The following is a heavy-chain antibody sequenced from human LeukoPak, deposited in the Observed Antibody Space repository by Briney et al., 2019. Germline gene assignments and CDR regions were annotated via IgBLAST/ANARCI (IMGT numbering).Heavy chain of an antibody. V-gene: IGHV3-13*01. J-gene: IGHJ2*01. Sequence: AGGSLRLSCAASGFTFSSYAMSWVRQAPGKGLEWVSAIGTAGDTYYPGSVKGRFTISRENAKNSLYLQMNSLRAGDTAVYYCAGAPTYYYGSGSPPGWYFDLWGRGTLVTVSS. CDR1: GFTFSSYA. CDR2: IGTAGDT. CDR3: AGAPTYYYGSGSPPGWYFDL. D-gene: IGHD3-10*01.